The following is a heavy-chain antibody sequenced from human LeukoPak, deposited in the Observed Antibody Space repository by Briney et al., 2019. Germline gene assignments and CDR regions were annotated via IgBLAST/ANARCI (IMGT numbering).Heavy chain of an antibody. J-gene: IGHJ4*02. D-gene: IGHD3-3*01. CDR1: GYTFTGYY. V-gene: IGHV1-2*04. CDR2: INPNSGGT. CDR3: ARGDYDFWSGLDY. Sequence: GASVKVSCKASGYTFTGYYMHWVRQAPGQGLEWMGWINPNSGGTNYAQKFQGWVTMTRDTSISTAYMELGRLRSDDTAVYYCARGDYDFWSGLDYWGQGTLVTVSS.